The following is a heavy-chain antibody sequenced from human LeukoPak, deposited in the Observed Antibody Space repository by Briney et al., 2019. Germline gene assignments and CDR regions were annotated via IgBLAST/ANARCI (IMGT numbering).Heavy chain of an antibody. CDR1: GFTFDTYN. CDR3: AKEALRFLEWLLWD. V-gene: IGHV3-23*01. CDR2: ISGSGGST. Sequence: GGSLRLSCAASGFTFDTYNMNWVRQAPGKGLEWVSAISGSGGSTYYADSVKGRFTISRVNSKNTLYLQMNSLRAEDTAVYYCAKEALRFLEWLLWDWGQGTLVTVSS. D-gene: IGHD3-3*01. J-gene: IGHJ4*02.